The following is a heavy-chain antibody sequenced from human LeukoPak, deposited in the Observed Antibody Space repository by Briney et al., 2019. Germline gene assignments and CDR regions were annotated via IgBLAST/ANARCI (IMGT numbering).Heavy chain of an antibody. Sequence: GGSLRLSCAASGFTFSSYGMHWVRQAPGKGLEWVAVISYDGSNKYYADSVKGRFTISRDNSKNTLYLQMNSLRAEDTAVYYCAKDFGDCSSTSCYGDYWGQGTLVTVSS. V-gene: IGHV3-30*18. D-gene: IGHD2-2*01. CDR3: AKDFGDCSSTSCYGDY. CDR1: GFTFSSYG. CDR2: ISYDGSNK. J-gene: IGHJ4*02.